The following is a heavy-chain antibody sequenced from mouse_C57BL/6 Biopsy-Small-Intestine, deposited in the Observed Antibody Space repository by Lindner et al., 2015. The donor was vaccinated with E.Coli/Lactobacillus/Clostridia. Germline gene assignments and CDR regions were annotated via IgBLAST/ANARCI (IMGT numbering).Heavy chain of an antibody. V-gene: IGHV1-82*01. CDR1: GYAFSSSW. J-gene: IGHJ3*01. Sequence: VQLQESGPELVKAWGLSEDSCKASGYAFSSSWMNWVKQRPGKGLEWIGRIYPGDGDTNYNGKFKGKATLTADKSSSTAYMQLSSLTSEDSAVYFCARSYSEFAYWGQGTLVTVSA. CDR3: ARSYSEFAY. D-gene: IGHD2-12*01. CDR2: IYPGDGDT.